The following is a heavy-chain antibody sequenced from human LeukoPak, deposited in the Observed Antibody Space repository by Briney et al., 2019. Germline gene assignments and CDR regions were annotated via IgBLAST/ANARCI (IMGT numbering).Heavy chain of an antibody. D-gene: IGHD1-26*01. CDR3: ATSGSYYGGAFDI. J-gene: IGHJ3*02. CDR1: GYTFTDYY. Sequence: ASVKISCKVSGYTFTDYYMHWVQQAPGKGLEWMGLVDPEDGETIYAEKFQGRVTITADTSTDTAYMELSRLRSEDTAVYYCATSGSYYGGAFDIWGQGTMVTVSS. CDR2: VDPEDGET. V-gene: IGHV1-69-2*01.